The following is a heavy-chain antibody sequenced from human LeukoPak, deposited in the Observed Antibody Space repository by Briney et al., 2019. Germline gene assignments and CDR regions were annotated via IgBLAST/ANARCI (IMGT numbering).Heavy chain of an antibody. CDR2: IVVGSGNT. V-gene: IGHV1-58*02. D-gene: IGHD6-13*01. Sequence: SVKVSCKASGFTFTSSAMQWVRQARGQRLEWIGWIVVGSGNTNYAQKFQERVTITRDMSTSTAYMELSSLRSEDTAVYYCARDSPSIAAAGTVYYGMDVWGQGTTVTVSS. J-gene: IGHJ6*02. CDR1: GFTFTSSA. CDR3: ARDSPSIAAAGTVYYGMDV.